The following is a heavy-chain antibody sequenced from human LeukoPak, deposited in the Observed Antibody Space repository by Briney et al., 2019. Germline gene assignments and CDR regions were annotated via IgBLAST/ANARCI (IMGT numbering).Heavy chain of an antibody. Sequence: PGGSLRLSCAASGFTFDDYGISWVRQAPGKGLEWVSGINWNGGSTGYADSVKGRFTISRDNAKNSLYLQMNSLRAEDTALYYCAREDSSSWGYYFDYWGQGTLVTVSS. CDR2: INWNGGST. D-gene: IGHD6-13*01. V-gene: IGHV3-20*04. CDR3: AREDSSSWGYYFDY. J-gene: IGHJ4*02. CDR1: GFTFDDYG.